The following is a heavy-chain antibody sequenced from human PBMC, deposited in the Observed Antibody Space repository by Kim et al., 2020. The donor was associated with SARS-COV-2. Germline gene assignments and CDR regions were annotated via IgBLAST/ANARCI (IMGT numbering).Heavy chain of an antibody. J-gene: IGHJ5*02. D-gene: IGHD7-27*01. CDR3: AGASGWFDP. CDR2: GST. V-gene: IGHV4-34*01. Sequence: GSTNNNPSPKSRVTISVDTSKNQFSLKLSSVTAADTAVYYCAGASGWFDPWGQGTLVTVSS.